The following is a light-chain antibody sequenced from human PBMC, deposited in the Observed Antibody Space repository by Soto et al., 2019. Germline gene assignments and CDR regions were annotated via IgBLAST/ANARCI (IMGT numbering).Light chain of an antibody. V-gene: IGLV1-44*01. J-gene: IGLJ2*01. Sequence: SVLTQPPSASGTPGQRVTISCSGSSSNIGSNTVNWYQQLPGTAPKLLIYSNNQRPSGVPDRFSGSKSGTSASLAISGRQSEDEADYYCAAWDESLNGVVFGGGTKLTVL. CDR1: SSNIGSNT. CDR2: SNN. CDR3: AAWDESLNGVV.